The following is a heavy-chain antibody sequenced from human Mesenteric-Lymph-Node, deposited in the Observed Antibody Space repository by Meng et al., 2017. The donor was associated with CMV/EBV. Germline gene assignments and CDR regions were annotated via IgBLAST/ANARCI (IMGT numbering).Heavy chain of an antibody. CDR1: GFTFSSYG. CDR2: IWYDGSNN. CDR3: AKDQLGCMDV. V-gene: IGHV3-33*06. J-gene: IGHJ6*02. D-gene: IGHD1-1*01. Sequence: GGSLRLSCAASGFTFSSYGMRWVRQAPGKGLEWVAVIWYDGSNNYYADSVKGRFTISRDNSKNTLYPQMNSLRAEDTAVYYCAKDQLGCMDVWGQGTTVTVSS.